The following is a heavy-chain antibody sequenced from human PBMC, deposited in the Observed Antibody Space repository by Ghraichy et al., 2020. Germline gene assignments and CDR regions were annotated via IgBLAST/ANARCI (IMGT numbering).Heavy chain of an antibody. D-gene: IGHD2-15*01. CDR2: IGGSGGST. CDR3: AKDYSRVDAFDI. CDR1: GFTFSRFA. Sequence: LSLTCAASGFTFSRFAMSWVRQAPGKGLEWVSVIGGSGGSTYYADSVKGRFTISRDNSKNTLYLQMNSLRAEDTAVYYCAKDYSRVDAFDICGQGTMVTVSS. V-gene: IGHV3-23*01. J-gene: IGHJ3*02.